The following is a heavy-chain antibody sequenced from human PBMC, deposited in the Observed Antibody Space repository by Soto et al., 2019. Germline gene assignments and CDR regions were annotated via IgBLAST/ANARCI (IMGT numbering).Heavy chain of an antibody. CDR2: IYPGGVNK. Sequence: QVQLVQSGAEVKKPGASVKVSCKAIGYSFTSHYMHWVRQAPGQGLEWMGTIYPGGVNKGYAQKFKGRVTMTKGTSTSTVYMELNGLTSEDTAVYYCARDQSWPYLVWWFDPWGQGTLVTVSS. CDR1: GYSFTSHY. D-gene: IGHD3-16*01. CDR3: ARDQSWPYLVWWFDP. V-gene: IGHV1-46*03. J-gene: IGHJ5*02.